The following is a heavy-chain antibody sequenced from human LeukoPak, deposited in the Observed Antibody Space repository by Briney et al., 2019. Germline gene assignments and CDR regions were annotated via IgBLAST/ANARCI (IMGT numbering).Heavy chain of an antibody. Sequence: GGSLRLSCAASGFTFISYWMHWVRQAPGKGLVWVSHINSDGSWTSYADSVKGRFTISKDNAKNTVYLQMNNLRAEDTAVYYCVSFYEAYWGRGTLVTVSS. D-gene: IGHD2/OR15-2a*01. CDR2: INSDGSWT. CDR1: GFTFISYW. V-gene: IGHV3-74*01. CDR3: VSFYEAY. J-gene: IGHJ4*02.